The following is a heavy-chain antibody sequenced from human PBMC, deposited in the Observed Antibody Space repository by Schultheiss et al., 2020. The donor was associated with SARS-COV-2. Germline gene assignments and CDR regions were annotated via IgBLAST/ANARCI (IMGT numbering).Heavy chain of an antibody. J-gene: IGHJ6*02. Sequence: SETLSLTCTVSGGSISSDSYYWSWIRQHPGKGLEWIGYIYYSGSTYYNPSLKSRVTISVDTSKNQFSLKLSSVTAADTAVYYCARAGGDFWGTYGMDVWGQGTTVTVSS. V-gene: IGHV4-31*03. D-gene: IGHD3-16*01. CDR3: ARAGGDFWGTYGMDV. CDR2: IYYSGST. CDR1: GGSISSDSYY.